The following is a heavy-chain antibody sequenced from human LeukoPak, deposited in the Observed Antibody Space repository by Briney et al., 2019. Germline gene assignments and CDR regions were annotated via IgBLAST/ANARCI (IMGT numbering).Heavy chain of an antibody. J-gene: IGHJ4*02. V-gene: IGHV1-2*02. Sequence: ASVRVSCKASGYTFTGYYMHWVRQAPGQGLEWMGWINPNSGDTKYAQKFQGRVTMTRDTSISTAYMELSRLRSDDTAVYYCATQRGSYLWGTDFDYWGQGTLVTVSS. CDR1: GYTFTGYY. D-gene: IGHD3-16*01. CDR3: ATQRGSYLWGTDFDY. CDR2: INPNSGDT.